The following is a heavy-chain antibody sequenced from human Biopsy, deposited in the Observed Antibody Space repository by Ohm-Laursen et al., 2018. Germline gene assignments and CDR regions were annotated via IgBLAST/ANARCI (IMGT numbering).Heavy chain of an antibody. J-gene: IGHJ5*02. Sequence: SSVKVSCKASGVSFSSDAFGWVRQAPGQGLEWLGGINNIFEKTNYAQKFQGRLSITADEFMSTAYMELSSLRSEDTAVYYCARGGGYNWNNGWFDPWGQGTLVTVSS. CDR3: ARGGGYNWNNGWFDP. CDR2: INNIFEKT. D-gene: IGHD1/OR15-1a*01. V-gene: IGHV1-69*01. CDR1: GVSFSSDA.